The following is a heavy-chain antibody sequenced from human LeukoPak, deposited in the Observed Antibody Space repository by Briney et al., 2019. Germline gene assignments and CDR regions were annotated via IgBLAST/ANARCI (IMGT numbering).Heavy chain of an antibody. CDR3: ARGYDTSGSNAFDI. J-gene: IGHJ3*02. Sequence: GGSLRLSCAASAFTFSSYTMNWVRQAPGKGLEWVSLIYSGGSTDYGDSVKGRFTISRDNSKNTLYLQMNSLRAEDTAVYYCARGYDTSGSNAFDIWGQGTMVTVSS. D-gene: IGHD3-22*01. CDR2: IYSGGST. V-gene: IGHV3-53*01. CDR1: AFTFSSYT.